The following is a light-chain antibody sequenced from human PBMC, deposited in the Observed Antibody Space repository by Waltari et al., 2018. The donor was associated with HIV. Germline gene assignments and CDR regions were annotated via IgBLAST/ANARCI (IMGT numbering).Light chain of an antibody. J-gene: IGKJ2*01. Sequence: DIQMTQSPSILSASVGDRVTITCRASQSISRWLAWYQQKPGKAPKLLIYKAYSLESGVPSRFSGSGSGTEFTLTINGLQPDDFATYYCQQYSSYSPMYTFGLGTKLEIK. CDR2: KAY. CDR3: QQYSSYSPMYT. CDR1: QSISRW. V-gene: IGKV1-5*03.